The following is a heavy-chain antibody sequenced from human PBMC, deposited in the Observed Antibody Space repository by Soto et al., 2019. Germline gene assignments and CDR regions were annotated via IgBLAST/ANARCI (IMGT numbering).Heavy chain of an antibody. CDR1: GFTFSSYE. CDR2: ISSSGSTI. Sequence: PGGSLRLSCAASGFTFSSYEMNWVRQAPGKGLEWVSYISSSGSTIYYADSVKGRFTSSRDNAKNSLYLQMNSLRAEDTAVYYCARDPIGDWFDPWGQGTLVTVSS. CDR3: ARDPIGDWFDP. V-gene: IGHV3-48*03. J-gene: IGHJ5*02. D-gene: IGHD3-16*01.